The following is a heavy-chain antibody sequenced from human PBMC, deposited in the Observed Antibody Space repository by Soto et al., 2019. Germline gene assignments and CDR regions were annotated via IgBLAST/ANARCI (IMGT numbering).Heavy chain of an antibody. CDR3: APDQHSRGDVLAAY. J-gene: IGHJ4*02. Sequence: GGYLRLSCAASRFTFSSYRMHWVRQAPGKGLEWVAVISYDGSNKYYADSVKGRFTISRDNSKHTLYLQMNSLRAEDTVVYYCAPDQHSRGDVLAAYWGQ. CDR1: RFTFSSYR. V-gene: IGHV3-30*03. D-gene: IGHD6-19*01. CDR2: ISYDGSNK.